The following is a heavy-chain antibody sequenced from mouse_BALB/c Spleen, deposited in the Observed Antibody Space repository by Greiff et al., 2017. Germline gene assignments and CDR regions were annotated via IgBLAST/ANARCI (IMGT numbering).Heavy chain of an antibody. V-gene: IGHV5-9-1*01. Sequence: EVMLVESGGGLVKPGGSLKLSCAATGFTFSSYTMSWVRQTPEKRLAWVATISSGGSYTYYPDSVKGRFTISRDNAQNTLYLQMSSLRSEDTAMYYCARSTGTRYFDVWGAGTTVTVSS. D-gene: IGHD4-1*02. CDR2: ISSGGSYT. CDR3: ARSTGTRYFDV. CDR1: GFTFSSYT. J-gene: IGHJ1*01.